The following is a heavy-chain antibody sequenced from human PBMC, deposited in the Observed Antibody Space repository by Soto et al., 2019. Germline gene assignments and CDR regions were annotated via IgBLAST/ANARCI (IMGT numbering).Heavy chain of an antibody. CDR3: ARDSLGRGQYLNGYNYYYGMDV. CDR2: IYYSGST. CDR1: GGSISSGGYY. D-gene: IGHD2-2*02. Sequence: SETLSLTCTVSGGSISSGGYYWSWIRQHPGKGLEGIGYIYYSGSTYYNPSLKSRVTISVDTSKNQFSLKLSSVTAADTAVYYCARDSLGRGQYLNGYNYYYGMDVWGQGTTVTVSS. V-gene: IGHV4-31*03. J-gene: IGHJ6*02.